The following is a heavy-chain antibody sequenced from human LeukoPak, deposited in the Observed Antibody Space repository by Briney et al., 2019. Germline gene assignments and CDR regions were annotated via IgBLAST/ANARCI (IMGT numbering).Heavy chain of an antibody. CDR2: IIPILGTA. Sequence: SVKVSCKASGGTFSSCAISWVRQAPGQGLEWMGGIIPILGTANYAQKFQGRVTITADKSTSTAYMELSSLRSEDTAVYYCAREGRGVIFDYWGQGTLVTVSS. CDR3: AREGRGVIFDY. J-gene: IGHJ4*02. V-gene: IGHV1-69*10. CDR1: GGTFSSCA. D-gene: IGHD3-10*01.